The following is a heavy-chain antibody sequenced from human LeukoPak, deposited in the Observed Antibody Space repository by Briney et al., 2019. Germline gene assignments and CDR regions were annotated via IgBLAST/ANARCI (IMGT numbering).Heavy chain of an antibody. CDR2: ISSSSSYI. J-gene: IGHJ4*02. Sequence: AGGSLRLSCAASGFTFSSYSMNWVRQAPGKGLEWVSSISSSSSYIYYADSVKGRFTISRDNAKNSLYLQMNSLRAEDTAVYYCAKTLIFGYYYDSSGYSRGDFDYWGQGTLVTVSS. CDR3: AKTLIFGYYYDSSGYSRGDFDY. V-gene: IGHV3-21*01. D-gene: IGHD3-22*01. CDR1: GFTFSSYS.